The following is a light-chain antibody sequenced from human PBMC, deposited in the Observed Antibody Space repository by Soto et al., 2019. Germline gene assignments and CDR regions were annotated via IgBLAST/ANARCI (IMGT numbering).Light chain of an antibody. Sequence: EVLLTQSPGTLSLSPGDRDTLSCRASQSLSSSYLAWYQPKPGQAPRLLIFGASNRATGIPDRVSGSGSGTDFILPISRLEADGFAGYFCQRDSASDFTFGPGTKVDIK. V-gene: IGKV3-20*01. J-gene: IGKJ3*01. CDR3: QRDSASDFT. CDR1: QSLSSSY. CDR2: GAS.